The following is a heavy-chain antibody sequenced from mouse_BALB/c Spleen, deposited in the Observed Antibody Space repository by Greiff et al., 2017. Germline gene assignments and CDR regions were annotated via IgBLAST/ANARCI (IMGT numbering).Heavy chain of an antibody. D-gene: IGHD2-4*01. CDR1: GFTFSSYT. V-gene: IGHV5-12-2*01. Sequence: EVQLVESGGGLVQPGGSLKLSCAASGFTFSSYTMSWVRQTPEKRLEWVAYISNGGGSTYYPDTVKGRFTISRDNAKNTLYLQMSSLKSEDTAMYYCARQRGYDYDYAMDYWGQGTSVTVSS. CDR2: ISNGGGST. CDR3: ARQRGYDYDYAMDY. J-gene: IGHJ4*01.